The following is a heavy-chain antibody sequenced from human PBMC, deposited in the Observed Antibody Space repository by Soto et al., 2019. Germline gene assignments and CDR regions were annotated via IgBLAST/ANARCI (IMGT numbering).Heavy chain of an antibody. CDR3: ARHRFNYYDYTVYYCFDY. J-gene: IGHJ4*02. D-gene: IGHD3-22*01. V-gene: IGHV1-18*04. Sequence: ASVKVSCKASGYSFTSYGISWVRQAPGQGPEWMGWISGHNGNTNHPQSLQGRVTMTTDTSRNTAYMELRSLRSDDTAVYYCARHRFNYYDYTVYYCFDYWGQGTLVTVSS. CDR1: GYSFTSYG. CDR2: ISGHNGNT.